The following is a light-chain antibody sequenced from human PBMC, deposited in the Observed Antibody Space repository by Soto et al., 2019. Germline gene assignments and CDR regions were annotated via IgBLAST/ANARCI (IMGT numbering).Light chain of an antibody. V-gene: IGLV2-23*01. J-gene: IGLJ1*01. CDR1: SSDVGSYNL. Sequence: QSALTQPASVSGSPGQSITISCTGTSSDVGSYNLVSWYQQHPGKAPKVMIYEDSKRPSGVSNRFSGSKSGNTASLTISGLQAEDEADYYCCSYAGSSPYVFGTGTKLTVL. CDR2: EDS. CDR3: CSYAGSSPYV.